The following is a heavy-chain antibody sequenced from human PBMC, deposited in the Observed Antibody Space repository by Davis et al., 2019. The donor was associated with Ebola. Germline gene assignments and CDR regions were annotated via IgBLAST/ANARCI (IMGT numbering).Heavy chain of an antibody. CDR2: IIPVFGIP. Sequence: SVKVPCKASGGTFSSYAISWVRQAPAQGLDWMGGIIPVFGIPKYAQKSQGRVTITADESTSTAYMELSSLSSEDTAVYYCARDRYSDGSGYFFEQSHWGQGTLVTVSS. CDR1: GGTFSSYA. V-gene: IGHV1-69*13. CDR3: ARDRYSDGSGYFFEQSH. J-gene: IGHJ4*02. D-gene: IGHD3-22*01.